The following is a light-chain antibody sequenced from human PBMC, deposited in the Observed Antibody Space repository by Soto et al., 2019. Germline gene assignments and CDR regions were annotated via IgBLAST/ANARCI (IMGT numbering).Light chain of an antibody. CDR3: CSYAGSYTYV. CDR1: SSDVGGYNY. CDR2: DVS. V-gene: IGLV2-11*01. Sequence: SALTQPRSVSGSPGQSVTISCTGTSSDVGGYNYVSWYQQHPGKAPKLMIYDVSERPSGVPDRFSGSKSGNTVSLTISGLQAEDEADYYCCSYAGSYTYVFATGTKVTVL. J-gene: IGLJ1*01.